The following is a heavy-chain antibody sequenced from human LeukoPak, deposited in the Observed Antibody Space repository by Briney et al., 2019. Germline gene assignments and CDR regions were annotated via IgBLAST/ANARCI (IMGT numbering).Heavy chain of an antibody. D-gene: IGHD7-27*01. V-gene: IGHV3-21*01. CDR1: GFTFSDYH. J-gene: IGHJ4*02. Sequence: GGSLRLSCVVSGFTFSDYHMNWVRQAPGKGLEWVSSISTSNSYIYYADSLTGRFTISRDNAKNSLYLHMNSLRVEDTAIYYCARDYVWGSSESDYWGQGTLVTVSS. CDR3: ARDYVWGSSESDY. CDR2: ISTSNSYI.